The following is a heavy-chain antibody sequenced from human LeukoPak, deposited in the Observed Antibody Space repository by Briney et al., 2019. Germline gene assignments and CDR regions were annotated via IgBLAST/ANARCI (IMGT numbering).Heavy chain of an antibody. D-gene: IGHD4-17*01. V-gene: IGHV4-31*03. J-gene: IGHJ4*02. CDR3: ARSGTVTTWNY. CDR1: GGSISSGGYY. CDR2: IYYSGTT. Sequence: KPSETLSLTCTVSGGSISSGGYYWSWIRQHPGKGLEWIGCIYYSGTTYYHPSLTSRVAISVDTSKNQFSLKLSSVTAADTAVYCCARSGTVTTWNYWGQGTLVTVSS.